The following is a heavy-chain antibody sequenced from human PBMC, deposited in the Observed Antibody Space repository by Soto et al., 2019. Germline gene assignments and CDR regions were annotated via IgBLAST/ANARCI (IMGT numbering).Heavy chain of an antibody. Sequence: QVQLQESGPGLVKPSQTLSLTCTVSGGSISSGGYYWSWIRQHPGKGLEWIGYIYYSGSTYYNPSLKSRVTISVDTSKNQFSLKLSSVTAADTAVYYCARGGGPRITIFGVVSLNFDYWGQGTLVTVSS. CDR3: ARGGGPRITIFGVVSLNFDY. V-gene: IGHV4-31*03. D-gene: IGHD3-3*01. CDR2: IYYSGST. J-gene: IGHJ4*02. CDR1: GGSISSGGYY.